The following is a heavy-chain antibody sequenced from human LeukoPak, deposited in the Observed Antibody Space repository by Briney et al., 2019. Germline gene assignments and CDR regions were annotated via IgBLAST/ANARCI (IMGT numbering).Heavy chain of an antibody. D-gene: IGHD3-9*01. V-gene: IGHV3-7*05. J-gene: IGHJ4*02. CDR2: MYQDGSEK. CDR3: VRASGFILDY. Sequence: GGSLSLSCAASGFTFSSYWMSWVRQPPGKGLEWVAIMYQDGSEKYFVDSVRGRFTISRDNAKNSVDLLMNSLRAEDTAVYHCVRASGFILDYWGQGTLVTVSS. CDR1: GFTFSSYW.